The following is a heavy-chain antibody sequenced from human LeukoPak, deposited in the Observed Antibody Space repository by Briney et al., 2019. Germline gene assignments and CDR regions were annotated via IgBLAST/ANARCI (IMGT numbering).Heavy chain of an antibody. Sequence: SLTLSCAASGFTISSYGMHWVRQAQGMGLVWVAVISYDGSNKYYADSVKGRFTISRDNSKNTLYLQMNSLRAEDTAVYYCESRLRWADAFDIWGRGTMVTVSS. V-gene: IGHV3-30*03. D-gene: IGHD4-23*01. J-gene: IGHJ3*02. CDR3: ESRLRWADAFDI. CDR1: GFTISSYG. CDR2: ISYDGSNK.